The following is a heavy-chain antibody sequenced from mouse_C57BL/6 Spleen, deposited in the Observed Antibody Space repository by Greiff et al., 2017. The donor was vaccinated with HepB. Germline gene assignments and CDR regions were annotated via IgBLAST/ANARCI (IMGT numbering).Heavy chain of an antibody. CDR2: IDPSDSET. V-gene: IGHV1-52*01. J-gene: IGHJ4*01. CDR3: ARSVYYYGSIPYYYAMDY. Sequence: VQLQQSGAELVRPGSSVKLSCKASGYTFTSYWMHWVKQRPIQGLEWIGNIDPSDSETHYNQKFKDKATLTVDKSSSPAYMQLSSLTSEDSAVYYCARSVYYYGSIPYYYAMDYWGQGTSVTVSS. D-gene: IGHD1-1*01. CDR1: GYTFTSYW.